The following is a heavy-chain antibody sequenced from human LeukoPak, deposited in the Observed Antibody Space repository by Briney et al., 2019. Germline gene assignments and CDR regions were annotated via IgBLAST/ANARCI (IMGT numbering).Heavy chain of an antibody. J-gene: IGHJ4*02. CDR1: GFTFSSYE. Sequence: GGSLRLSCAASGFTFSSYEMNWVRQAPGKGLEWVSYISSSGSTIYYADSVKGRFTISRDNAKNSLYLQMNSLRAEDTAVYYCARVPYSSSPGVYFDYWGQGTLVTVSS. D-gene: IGHD6-6*01. CDR2: ISSSGSTI. CDR3: ARVPYSSSPGVYFDY. V-gene: IGHV3-48*03.